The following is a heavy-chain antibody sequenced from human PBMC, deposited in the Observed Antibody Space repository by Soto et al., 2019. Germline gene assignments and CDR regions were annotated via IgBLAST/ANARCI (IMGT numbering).Heavy chain of an antibody. V-gene: IGHV4-31*03. CDR2: IYHSGMT. Sequence: QVQLQESGPGLVKPSQTLSLTCTVSGGSISTGGYYWSWIRQHPGRGLEWIGYIYHSGMTFSHPSLQSRVAISIDTSENQFSLKLSSETAADTAAYYCSTVRWELHDAFYIWGHGTMVSVSS. CDR1: GGSISTGGYY. CDR3: STVRWELHDAFYI. J-gene: IGHJ3*02. D-gene: IGHD4-17*01.